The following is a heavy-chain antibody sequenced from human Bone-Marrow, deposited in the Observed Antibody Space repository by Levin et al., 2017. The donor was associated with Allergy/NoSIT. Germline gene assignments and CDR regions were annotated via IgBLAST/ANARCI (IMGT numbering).Heavy chain of an antibody. D-gene: IGHD3-10*01. CDR3: ARTYYASGSYSYYFDH. Sequence: LSLTCAASGFTFSSYSMNWVRQAPGQGLEWVSSITTDGSYIYSADTMKGRFTISRDNAKGSLYLQMNSLRAEDTAVYYCARTYYASGSYSYYFDHWGQGTRVTVSS. V-gene: IGHV3-21*01. CDR1: GFTFSSYS. J-gene: IGHJ4*02. CDR2: ITTDGSYI.